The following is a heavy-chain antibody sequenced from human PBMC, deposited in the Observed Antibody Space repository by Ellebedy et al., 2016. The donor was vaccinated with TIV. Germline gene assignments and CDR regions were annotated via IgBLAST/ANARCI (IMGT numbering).Heavy chain of an antibody. Sequence: GGSLRLSXAASGFTFSSYAMSWVCQAPGKGLEWVSAISGSGGSTYYADSVKGRFTISRDNSKNTLYLQMNSLRAEDTAVYYCAKGSLLWFGELDVWGKGTTVTVSS. J-gene: IGHJ6*04. CDR2: ISGSGGST. D-gene: IGHD3-10*01. V-gene: IGHV3-23*01. CDR1: GFTFSSYA. CDR3: AKGSLLWFGELDV.